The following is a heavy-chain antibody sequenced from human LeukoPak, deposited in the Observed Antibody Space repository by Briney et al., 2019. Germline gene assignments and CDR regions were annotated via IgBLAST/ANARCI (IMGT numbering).Heavy chain of an antibody. CDR1: GFTFSSYT. Sequence: PGRSLRLSCAASGFTFSSYTMYWVRQAPGKGLEWVASISYDGSNKYYADSVKGRFTISRDNSKNTLSLQMNSLRVEDTAIYYCAKDIQLSTWGLGTMVTVSS. J-gene: IGHJ3*01. D-gene: IGHD5-24*01. CDR2: ISYDGSNK. V-gene: IGHV3-30-3*02. CDR3: AKDIQLST.